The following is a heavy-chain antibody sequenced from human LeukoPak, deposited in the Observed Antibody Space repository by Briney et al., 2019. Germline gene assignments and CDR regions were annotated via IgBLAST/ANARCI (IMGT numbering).Heavy chain of an antibody. CDR3: ARSRRVGGVIVPFDY. CDR2: IWYDGSNK. V-gene: IGHV3-33*01. Sequence: GCSLRLSCAASGFTFSSYGMHWVRQAPATGMEWPAVIWYDGSNKYSADSMKGRFTISRDNSTNTLYLQMNSLRAEDTAAYYCARSRRVGGVIVPFDYWGQGTLVTVSS. CDR1: GFTFSSYG. D-gene: IGHD3-16*02. J-gene: IGHJ4*02.